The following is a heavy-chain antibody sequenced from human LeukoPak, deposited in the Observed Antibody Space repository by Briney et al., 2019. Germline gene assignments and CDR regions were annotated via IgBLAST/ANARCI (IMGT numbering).Heavy chain of an antibody. D-gene: IGHD6-19*01. V-gene: IGHV4-59*01. J-gene: IGHJ6*03. Sequence: SETLSLTCTVSGGSISSYYWSWIRQPPGKGLEWIGYIYYSGSTNYNPSLKSRVTISVDTSKNQFSLKLSSVTAADTAVYYCARTDSSGSQDYYYYYMDVWGKGTAVTISS. CDR1: GGSISSYY. CDR3: ARTDSSGSQDYYYYYMDV. CDR2: IYYSGST.